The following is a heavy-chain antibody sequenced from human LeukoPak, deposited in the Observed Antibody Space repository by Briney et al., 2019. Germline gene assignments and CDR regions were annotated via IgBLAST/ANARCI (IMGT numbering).Heavy chain of an antibody. CDR3: VIWGDYVVLTGYYVPDY. Sequence: GGSLRLPCVASGFTFSNYAMSWVRQAPGKGLEWVSAITGSGTSTYYADSLKGRFTISRDNSKNTVFLQMNSLRHEDTAIYYCVIWGDYVVLTGYYVPDYWGQGTLVTVSS. V-gene: IGHV3-23*01. J-gene: IGHJ4*02. CDR2: ITGSGTST. CDR1: GFTFSNYA. D-gene: IGHD3-9*01.